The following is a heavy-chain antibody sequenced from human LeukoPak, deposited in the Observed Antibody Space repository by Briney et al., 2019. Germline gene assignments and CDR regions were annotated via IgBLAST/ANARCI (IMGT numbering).Heavy chain of an antibody. CDR3: ALGTINKDYYFGMDV. CDR2: ISNRGDSV. V-gene: IGHV3-11*01. D-gene: IGHD2-8*01. CDR1: GFTFSDYY. Sequence: GGSLRLSCAASGFTFSDYYMTWLRQAAGKGLEWLSYISNRGDSVFYADSVKGRFTVSRDNAKRSLYLQIESLRDDDTAVYHCALGTINKDYYFGMDVWGQGTTVTVSS. J-gene: IGHJ6*02.